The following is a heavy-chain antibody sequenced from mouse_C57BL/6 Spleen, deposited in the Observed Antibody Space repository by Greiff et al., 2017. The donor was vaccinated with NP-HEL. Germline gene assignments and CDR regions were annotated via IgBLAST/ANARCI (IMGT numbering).Heavy chain of an antibody. J-gene: IGHJ3*01. D-gene: IGHD3-2*02. Sequence: EVQLQQSGAELVRPGSSVKMSCKPSGYTFTSYGINWVKQRPGQGLEWIGYIYIGNGYTEYNEKFKGKATLTLDTSSRPAYMQLSSLTSEDSAIYVWARSQTAQATSWFAYWGQGTLVTVSA. V-gene: IGHV1-58*01. CDR3: ARSQTAQATSWFAY. CDR2: IYIGNGYT. CDR1: GYTFTSYG.